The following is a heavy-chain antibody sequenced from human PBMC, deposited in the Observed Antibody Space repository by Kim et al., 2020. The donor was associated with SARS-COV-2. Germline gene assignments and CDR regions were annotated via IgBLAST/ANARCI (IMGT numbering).Heavy chain of an antibody. CDR1: GFTFSDYW. CDR2: IDSDGSVK. D-gene: IGHD3-10*01. CDR3: VRHRGSVGTQY. V-gene: IGHV3-7*01. J-gene: IGHJ4*02. Sequence: GGSLRLSCVASGFTFSDYWMRWVRQAPGKGLEWAANIDSDGSVKDYADSVRGRFTISRDNAKNTLYLQMNILRADDTAIYFCVRHRGSVGTQYWCQG.